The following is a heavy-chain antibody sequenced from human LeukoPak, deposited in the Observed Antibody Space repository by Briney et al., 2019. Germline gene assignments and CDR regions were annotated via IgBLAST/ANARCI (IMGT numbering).Heavy chain of an antibody. Sequence: GGSLRLSCAASGFTFSSYAMSWVRQAPGKGLEWVSAISGSGGSTYYADSVKGRFTISRDNSKNTLYLQMNSLRAEDTAVYYCAKLNGWFGELLYFDYWGQGTLVTVSS. CDR2: ISGSGGST. V-gene: IGHV3-23*01. J-gene: IGHJ4*02. CDR3: AKLNGWFGELLYFDY. D-gene: IGHD3-10*01. CDR1: GFTFSSYA.